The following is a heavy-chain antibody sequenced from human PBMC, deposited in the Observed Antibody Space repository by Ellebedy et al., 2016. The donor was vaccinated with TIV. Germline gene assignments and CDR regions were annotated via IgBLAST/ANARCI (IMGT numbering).Heavy chain of an antibody. CDR1: GASISRSSSY. CDR3: ARWVGELLYVRWFDA. J-gene: IGHJ5*02. CDR2: IYYTWST. D-gene: IGHD3-10*01. Sequence: GSLRLSCTVSGASISRSSSYWGWIRQSPQKGLEWIGSIYYTWSTFYNPSLKSRVTISVDTSKSQFSLRLTSVTAADTAVYYCARWVGELLYVRWFDAWGQGTLVTVSS. V-gene: IGHV4-39*01.